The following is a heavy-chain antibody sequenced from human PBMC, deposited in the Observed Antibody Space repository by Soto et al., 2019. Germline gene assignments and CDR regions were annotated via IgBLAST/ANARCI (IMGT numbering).Heavy chain of an antibody. CDR1: GFTFSIYA. Sequence: GGSLRLSCAASGFTFSIYAMSWVRHAPGKGLEWVSAISGSGGSTYYADSVKGRFTISRDNSKNTLYLQMNSLRAEDTAVYYCATTMIVAWGDAFDIWGQGTMVTVSS. V-gene: IGHV3-23*01. D-gene: IGHD3-22*01. CDR3: ATTMIVAWGDAFDI. J-gene: IGHJ3*02. CDR2: ISGSGGST.